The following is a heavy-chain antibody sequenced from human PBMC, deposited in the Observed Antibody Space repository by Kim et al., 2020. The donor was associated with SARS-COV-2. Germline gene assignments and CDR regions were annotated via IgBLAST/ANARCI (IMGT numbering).Heavy chain of an antibody. CDR2: IYYNGHP. CDR1: GGSISSGSHH. CDR3: AKHDGSGLDF. D-gene: IGHD6-19*01. J-gene: IGHJ4*02. V-gene: IGHV4-39*01. Sequence: SETLSLTCTVSGGSISSGSHHWAWIRQPPGKGLEWLGNIYYNGHPYYSPSLRSRATISIDTPKNQFLLRLIFVTAAGTAAYYCAKHDGSGLDFWSQGTLVTVSS.